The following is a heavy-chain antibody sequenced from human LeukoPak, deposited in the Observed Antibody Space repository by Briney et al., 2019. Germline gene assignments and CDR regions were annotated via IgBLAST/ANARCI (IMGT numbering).Heavy chain of an antibody. V-gene: IGHV4-4*07. D-gene: IGHD2-2*01. CDR2: IYTSGST. CDR1: GGSISSYY. CDR3: ARDGCSSTSCYPYFDY. J-gene: IGHJ4*02. Sequence: SETLSLTCTVSGGSISSYYWSWIRQPAGKGLEWIGRIYTSGSTNYNPSLKSRVTMSVDTSKNQFSLKLSSVTAADTAVYYCARDGCSSTSCYPYFDYWGQGTLVTVSS.